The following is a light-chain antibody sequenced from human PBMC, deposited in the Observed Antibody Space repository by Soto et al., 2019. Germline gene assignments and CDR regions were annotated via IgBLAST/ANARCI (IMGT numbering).Light chain of an antibody. J-gene: IGKJ4*01. CDR2: GAS. CDR1: QSVDNR. Sequence: EIVLTQSPATLSVSPGDTATLSRRASQSVDNRLAWYQQKRGQAPRLLIYGASTRATGIPARFSGSVSGTEFTLTISNLQSEDFAVYSCQQYNVWPLTFGGGTKVESK. V-gene: IGKV3D-15*01. CDR3: QQYNVWPLT.